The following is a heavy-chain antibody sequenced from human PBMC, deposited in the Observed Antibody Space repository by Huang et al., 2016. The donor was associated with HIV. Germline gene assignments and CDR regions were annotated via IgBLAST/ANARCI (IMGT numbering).Heavy chain of an antibody. CDR1: GESFSGYY. J-gene: IGHJ4*02. Sequence: QVQLQQWGAGLLKPSETLSLTCAVYGESFSGYYWSWIRQPPGKGLEWIGEVNQSGSTTYNPSLKDRVTMSVDTARNQFSLELGSVTVADTAMYFCARGSARYYYDSSGYRRSPSFDYWGQGTLVTVSS. D-gene: IGHD3-22*01. CDR3: ARGSARYYYDSSGYRRSPSFDY. CDR2: VNQSGST. V-gene: IGHV4-34*01.